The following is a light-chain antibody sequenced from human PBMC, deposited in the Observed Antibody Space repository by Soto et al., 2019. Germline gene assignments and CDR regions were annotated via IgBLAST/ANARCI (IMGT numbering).Light chain of an antibody. CDR2: EGS. J-gene: IGLJ2*01. CDR3: CSYAGSSTFLV. Sequence: QSVLTQPASVSGSPGRSITISCTGTSSDVGSYNLVSWYQQHPGKAPKLMIYEGSKRPSGVSNRFSGDKSGNTASLTISGLQAEDEADSYCCSYAGSSTFLVFGGGTKLTVL. V-gene: IGLV2-23*03. CDR1: SSDVGSYNL.